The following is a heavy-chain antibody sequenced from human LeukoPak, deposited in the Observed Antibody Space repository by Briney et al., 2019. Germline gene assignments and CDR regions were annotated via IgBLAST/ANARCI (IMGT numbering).Heavy chain of an antibody. CDR1: GYSISSGYY. J-gene: IGHJ6*03. CDR2: IYHSGST. V-gene: IGHV4-38-2*02. CDR3: AREIPDYASYYYMDV. Sequence: SETQSLTCAVSGYSISSGYYWGWIRQPPGKGLEWIGSIYHSGSTYYNPSLKSRVTISVDTSKNQFSLKLSSVTAADTAVYYCAREIPDYASYYYMDVWGKGTTVTVSS. D-gene: IGHD4-17*01.